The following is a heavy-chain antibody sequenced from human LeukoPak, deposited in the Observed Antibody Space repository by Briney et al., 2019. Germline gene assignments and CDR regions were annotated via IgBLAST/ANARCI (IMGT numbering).Heavy chain of an antibody. Sequence: LETLSLTCTVSGGSLSGYFWCWLRQPPGKRLEWIGYVSYTGRTKYNPSLQSRVTISIDTSKSQFSLKLTSVTSADTAVYSCARLLDTDISCGPDASDVEGRGQTIMVSS. V-gene: IGHV4-59*01. D-gene: IGHD2-15*01. J-gene: IGHJ3*01. CDR1: GGSLSGYF. CDR3: ARLLDTDISCGPDASDV. CDR2: VSYTGRT.